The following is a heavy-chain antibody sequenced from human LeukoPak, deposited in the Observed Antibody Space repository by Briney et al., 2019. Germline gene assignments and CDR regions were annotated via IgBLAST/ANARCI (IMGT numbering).Heavy chain of an antibody. Sequence: GESLKISCKASGYSFTTHWIGWVRQMPGKGLEWMGIIYPGDSDTRYSPSFQGHVTISADKSISTAYLQWSSLKASDTAMYYCARSSYEYYFDYWGQGTLVTVSS. CDR1: GYSFTTHW. CDR3: ARSSYEYYFDY. CDR2: IYPGDSDT. V-gene: IGHV5-51*01. D-gene: IGHD5-12*01. J-gene: IGHJ4*02.